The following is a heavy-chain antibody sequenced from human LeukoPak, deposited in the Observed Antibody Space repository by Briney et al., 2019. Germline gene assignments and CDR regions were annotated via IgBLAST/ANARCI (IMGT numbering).Heavy chain of an antibody. D-gene: IGHD1-26*01. CDR2: IKQDGSEK. CDR1: GFNFSSYW. Sequence: GGSLRLSCGASGFNFSSYWMSWVRQAPGKGLEWVANIKQDGSEKYYVDSVKGRFTISRDNAKNSLYLQMNSLRAEDTALCYCARRSGLEYWGQGTLVTVSS. J-gene: IGHJ4*02. V-gene: IGHV3-7*01. CDR3: ARRSGLEY.